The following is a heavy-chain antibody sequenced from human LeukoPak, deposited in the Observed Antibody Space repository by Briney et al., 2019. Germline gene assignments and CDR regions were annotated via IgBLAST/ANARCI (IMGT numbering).Heavy chain of an antibody. CDR2: ISAYNGNT. Sequence: GASVKVSCKASGYTFTSYGISWVRQAPGQGLEWMGWISAYNGNTNYAQKLQGRVTMTTDTSTSTAYMELRSLRSDDTAVYYCAREGGYCSSTSCSKTKYPFDYWGQGTLVTVSS. CDR1: GYTFTSYG. CDR3: AREGGYCSSTSCSKTKYPFDY. D-gene: IGHD2-2*01. V-gene: IGHV1-18*01. J-gene: IGHJ4*02.